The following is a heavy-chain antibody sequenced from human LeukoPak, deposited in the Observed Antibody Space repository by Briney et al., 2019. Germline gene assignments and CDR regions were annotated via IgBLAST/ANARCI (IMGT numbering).Heavy chain of an antibody. CDR3: ARRDCVGDCYSNWFDP. CDR2: INPRGGST. CDR1: GYTFTNYF. V-gene: IGHV1-46*01. J-gene: IGHJ5*02. Sequence: GASVKLSCKASGYTFTNYFMHWVRQAPGQGLEWMGIINPRGGSTGYAQKFQGRITMTTDMSTRTLYMELSSLKSEDTAVYYCARRDCVGDCYSNWFDPWGQGTLVAVSS. D-gene: IGHD2-21*02.